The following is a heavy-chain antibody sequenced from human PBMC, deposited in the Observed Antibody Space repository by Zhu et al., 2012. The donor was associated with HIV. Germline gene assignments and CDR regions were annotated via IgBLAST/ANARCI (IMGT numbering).Heavy chain of an antibody. D-gene: IGHD6-19*01. Sequence: QVQLQESGPGLVKPSETLSLTCAVSGYSISSGYYWGWIRQPPGKGLEWIGSIYHSGSTYYNPSLKSRVTISVDTSKNQFPLKLSSVTAADTAVYYCARDRESSGWYRVGWFDPWGQGTLVTVSS. CDR1: GYSISSGYY. V-gene: IGHV4-38-2*02. J-gene: IGHJ5*02. CDR3: ARDRESSGWYRVGWFDP. CDR2: IYHSGST.